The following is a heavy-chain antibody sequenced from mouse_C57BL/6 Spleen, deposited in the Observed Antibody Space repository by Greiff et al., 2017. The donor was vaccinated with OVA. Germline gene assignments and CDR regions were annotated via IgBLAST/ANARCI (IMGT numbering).Heavy chain of an antibody. CDR1: GFTFSSYA. Sequence: EVQLQESGGGLVKPGGSLKLSCAASGFTFSSYAMSWVRQTPEKRLEWVATISDGGSYTYYPDNVKGRFTISRDNAKNNLYLQMSHLKSEDTAMYYCARDGYDYDEAWFAYWGQGTLVTVSA. D-gene: IGHD2-4*01. CDR2: ISDGGSYT. CDR3: ARDGYDYDEAWFAY. V-gene: IGHV5-4*01. J-gene: IGHJ3*01.